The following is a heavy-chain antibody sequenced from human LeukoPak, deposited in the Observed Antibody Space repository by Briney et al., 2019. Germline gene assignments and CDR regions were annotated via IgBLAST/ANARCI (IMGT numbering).Heavy chain of an antibody. J-gene: IGHJ4*02. CDR3: ARGFTISGVVTTSFDY. CDR1: GFTVSSNY. D-gene: IGHD3-3*01. CDR2: IYSGGST. V-gene: IGHV3-53*05. Sequence: GGSLRLSCAASGFTVSSNYMSWVRQAPGKGLEGVSVIYSGGSTYYADSVKGRFTISRDNSKNTLYLQMNSLRAEDTAVYYCARGFTISGVVTTSFDYWGQGPLVTVSS.